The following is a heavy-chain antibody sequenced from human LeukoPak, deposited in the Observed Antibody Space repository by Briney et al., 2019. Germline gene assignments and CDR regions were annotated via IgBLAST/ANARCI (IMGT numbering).Heavy chain of an antibody. CDR1: GFTFSSYS. J-gene: IGHJ4*02. V-gene: IGHV3-21*04. D-gene: IGHD4-17*01. CDR3: AKGSREYGDYVDY. Sequence: GGSLRLSCAASGFTFSSYSMNWVRQAPGKGLEWVSSISSSSSYIYYADSVKGRFTISRDNARKSLYLEMNSLRAEDTALYYCAKGSREYGDYVDYWGQGTLVTVSS. CDR2: ISSSSSYI.